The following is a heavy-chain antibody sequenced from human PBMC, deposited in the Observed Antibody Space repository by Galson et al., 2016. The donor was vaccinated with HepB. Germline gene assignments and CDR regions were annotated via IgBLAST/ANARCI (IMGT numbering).Heavy chain of an antibody. J-gene: IGHJ4*02. V-gene: IGHV1-46*03. Sequence: SVKVSCKASGYIFTSYYMHWVRQAPGQGLEWMGMINPSGGSTDYAQNFRDSVTLTRDTTTSTVYMELSSLRSEDTAVYYCTKGMTVHTYGFDYWGQGTLGTVSS. CDR1: GYIFTSYY. CDR2: INPSGGST. D-gene: IGHD5-18*01. CDR3: TKGMTVHTYGFDY.